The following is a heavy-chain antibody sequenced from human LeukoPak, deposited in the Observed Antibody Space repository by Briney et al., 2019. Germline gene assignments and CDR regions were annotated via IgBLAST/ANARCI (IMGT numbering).Heavy chain of an antibody. J-gene: IGHJ5*02. CDR3: ARDHSITMIVVDL. CDR2: ISSSSSYI. V-gene: IGHV3-21*01. D-gene: IGHD3-22*01. CDR1: GFTFSSYS. Sequence: PGGSLRLSCAASGFTFSSYSMNWVRQAPGKGLEWVSSISSSSSYIYYADSVKGRFTISRDNAKNSLYLQMNSLRAEDTAVYYCARDHSITMIVVDLWGQGTLVTVSS.